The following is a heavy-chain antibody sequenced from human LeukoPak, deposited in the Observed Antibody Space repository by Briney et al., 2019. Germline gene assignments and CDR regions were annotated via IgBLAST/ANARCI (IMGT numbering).Heavy chain of an antibody. J-gene: IGHJ4*01. CDR2: IRYDGSNK. CDR1: GFTFSSYG. Sequence: PGGSLRLSCAASGFTFSSYGMHWVRQAPGKGLEWVAFIRYDGSNKYYADSVKGRFTISRDNSKNTLYLQMNSLRAEDTAVYYCAKDFPSYYDFWSGYXXYWGXGXXVT. V-gene: IGHV3-30*02. CDR3: AKDFPSYYDFWSGYXXY. D-gene: IGHD3-3*01.